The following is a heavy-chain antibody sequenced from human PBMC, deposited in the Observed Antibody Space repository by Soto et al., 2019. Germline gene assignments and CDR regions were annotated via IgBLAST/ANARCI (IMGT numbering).Heavy chain of an antibody. CDR1: GFTFSSYA. V-gene: IGHV3-30-3*01. J-gene: IGHJ4*02. Sequence: LRLSCAASGFTFSSYAMHWVRQAPGKGLEWVAVISYDGSNKYYADSVKGRFTISRDNSKNTLYLQMNSLRAEDTAVYYCARDRDIVVVVAASYYFDYWGQGTLVTVSS. CDR3: ARDRDIVVVVAASYYFDY. CDR2: ISYDGSNK. D-gene: IGHD2-15*01.